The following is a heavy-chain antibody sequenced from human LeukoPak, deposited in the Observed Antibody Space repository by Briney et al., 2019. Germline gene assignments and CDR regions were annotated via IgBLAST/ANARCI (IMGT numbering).Heavy chain of an antibody. J-gene: IGHJ4*02. CDR3: ARDNRYYDYVWGSYVYFDY. CDR1: GYTFTSYG. CDR2: ISSYNGNT. V-gene: IGHV1-18*01. D-gene: IGHD3-16*01. Sequence: ASVKVSCKASGYTFTSYGISWVRPAPGQGREWKGWISSYNGNTDYAQKLQGRVAMTTDTSTSTAYMELSSMRTDDTAVYYCARDNRYYDYVWGSYVYFDYWGQGTLVTVSS.